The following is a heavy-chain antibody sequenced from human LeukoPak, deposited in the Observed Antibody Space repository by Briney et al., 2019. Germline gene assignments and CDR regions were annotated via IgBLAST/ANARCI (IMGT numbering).Heavy chain of an antibody. CDR3: AREFSGCDY. Sequence: SETLSLTYTVSGGSISSYYWSWIRQPPGKGLEWIGYIYYSGSTNHNPSLKSRVTISVDTSKNQFSLKLSSVTAADTAVYYCAREFSGCDYWGQGTLVTVSS. CDR2: IYYSGST. D-gene: IGHD6-19*01. J-gene: IGHJ4*02. CDR1: GGSISSYY. V-gene: IGHV4-59*13.